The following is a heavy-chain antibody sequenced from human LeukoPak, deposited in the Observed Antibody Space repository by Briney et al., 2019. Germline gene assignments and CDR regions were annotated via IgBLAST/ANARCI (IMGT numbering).Heavy chain of an antibody. J-gene: IGHJ5*02. V-gene: IGHV4-59*08. D-gene: IGHD3-10*01. Sequence: NTSETLSLTCTVSGGSISSYYWSWIRQPPGKGLEWIGYIYYSGSTNYNPSLKSRVTISVDTSKNQFSLKLSSVTAADTAVYYCARHAPPELLWYSWFDPWGQGTLVTVSS. CDR2: IYYSGST. CDR3: ARHAPPELLWYSWFDP. CDR1: GGSISSYY.